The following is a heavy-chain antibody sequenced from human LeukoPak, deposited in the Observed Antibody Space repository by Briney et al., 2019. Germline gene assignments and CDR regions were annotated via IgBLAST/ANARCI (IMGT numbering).Heavy chain of an antibody. CDR1: GGSISSSSYY. J-gene: IGHJ4*02. D-gene: IGHD5/OR15-5a*01. Sequence: SETLSLTCTVSGGSISSSSYYWGWIRQPPGKGLEWIGSIYYSGSTYYNPSLKSRVTTSVDTSKNQFSLKLSSVTAADTAVYYCARSVYGGSDYWGQGTLVTVSS. CDR2: IYYSGST. CDR3: ARSVYGGSDY. V-gene: IGHV4-39*07.